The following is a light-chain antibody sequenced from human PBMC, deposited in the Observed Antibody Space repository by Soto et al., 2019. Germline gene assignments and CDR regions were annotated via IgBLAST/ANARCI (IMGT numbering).Light chain of an antibody. Sequence: QSVLTQPPSASGSPGQSVTISCTGTSSDVGGYNYVSWYQQHPGKAPKLMIYEVSKRPSGVPDRFSGSKSGNTASLTVSGLKAEYEADYYCSSYAGSFYVFGTGTKVTVL. CDR1: SSDVGGYNY. V-gene: IGLV2-8*01. CDR3: SSYAGSFYV. CDR2: EVS. J-gene: IGLJ1*01.